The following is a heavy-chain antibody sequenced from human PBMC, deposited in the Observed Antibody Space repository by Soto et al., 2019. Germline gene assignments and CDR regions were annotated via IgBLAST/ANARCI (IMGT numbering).Heavy chain of an antibody. CDR1: GGSISSSSYY. Sequence: QLQLQESGPGLVKPSETLFLTCTVSGGSISSSSYYWGWIRQPPGKGLEWIGSIFYSGSTYYNPSLKSRVTISVDTSKNQFSLKLSSVTAADTAVYYCARLLTLRGYSGYEPVAFDIWGQGTMVTVSS. D-gene: IGHD5-12*01. CDR3: ARLLTLRGYSGYEPVAFDI. V-gene: IGHV4-39*01. J-gene: IGHJ3*02. CDR2: IFYSGST.